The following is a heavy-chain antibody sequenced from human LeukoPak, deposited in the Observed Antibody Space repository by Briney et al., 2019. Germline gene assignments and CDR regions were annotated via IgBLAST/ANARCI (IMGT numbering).Heavy chain of an antibody. CDR2: IRYDGSNE. J-gene: IGHJ5*02. D-gene: IGHD4-23*01. CDR3: AGAGGKGWSDP. CDR1: GFTFSSYG. Sequence: PGGSLRLSCAASGFTFSSYGMHWVRQAPGKGLEWVSFIRYDGSNEYYAGSVRGRFTISRDNSKNTLYLQMNSLRSEDTAVYYCAGAGGKGWSDPWGQGTLVTVSS. V-gene: IGHV3-30*02.